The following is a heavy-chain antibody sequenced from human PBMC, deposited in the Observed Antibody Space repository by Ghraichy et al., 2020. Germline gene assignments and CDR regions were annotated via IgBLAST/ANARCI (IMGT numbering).Heavy chain of an antibody. CDR2: IYYSGTT. D-gene: IGHD1-26*01. CDR1: GDSVSSGNYF. CDR3: TRMGRHHLPRSGHFDY. J-gene: IGHJ4*02. V-gene: IGHV4-61*01. Sequence: SETLSLTCTVSGDSVSSGNYFWSWIRQAPGKSLEWIGYIYYSGTTNYNISLKSRATISVDTSKNQFSLEMSSVTAADTAIYYCTRMGRHHLPRSGHFDYWGQGTLVTVSS.